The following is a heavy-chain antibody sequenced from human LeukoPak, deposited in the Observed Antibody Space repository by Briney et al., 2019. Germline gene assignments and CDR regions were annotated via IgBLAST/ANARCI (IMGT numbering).Heavy chain of an antibody. V-gene: IGHV5-51*01. CDR3: ARLRPQDAFDI. J-gene: IGHJ3*02. CDR1: GYSFTIYW. Sequence: GESLKISCKGSGYSFTIYWIGWVRQMPGKGLEWMGIICPGDSDTRYSPSFQGQVTISADKSISTAYLQWNSLKASDTAMYYCARLRPQDAFDIWGQGTMVTVSS. CDR2: ICPGDSDT.